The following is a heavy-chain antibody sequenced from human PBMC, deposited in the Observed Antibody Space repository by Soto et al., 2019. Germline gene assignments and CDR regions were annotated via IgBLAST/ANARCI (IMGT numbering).Heavy chain of an antibody. J-gene: IGHJ6*02. Sequence: QVQLQESGPGLVKPSQTLSLTCTVSGGSISSGDYYWSWIRQPPGKGLEWIGYIYYSGSTYYNPSLKSRVTISVDTSKNQFSLKLSSVTAADTAVYYCARARGINDYGDYVENYGMDVWGQGTTVTVSS. V-gene: IGHV4-30-4*01. CDR3: ARARGINDYGDYVENYGMDV. CDR1: GGSISSGDYY. CDR2: IYYSGST. D-gene: IGHD4-17*01.